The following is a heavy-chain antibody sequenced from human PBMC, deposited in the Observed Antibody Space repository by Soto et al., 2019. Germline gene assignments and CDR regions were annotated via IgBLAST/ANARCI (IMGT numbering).Heavy chain of an antibody. CDR2: IIPIFGTA. CDR3: ARPPPIAPATDAFDI. V-gene: IGHV1-69*12. CDR1: GGTFSSYA. Sequence: QVQLVQSGAEVKKPGSSVKVSCKASGGTFSSYAISWVRQAPGQGLEWMGGIIPIFGTANYAQKFQGRVTITADEAXXTAYRELSSPRSVDTAVYYCARPPPIAPATDAFDIWGQGTMVTVSS. J-gene: IGHJ3*02. D-gene: IGHD6-25*01.